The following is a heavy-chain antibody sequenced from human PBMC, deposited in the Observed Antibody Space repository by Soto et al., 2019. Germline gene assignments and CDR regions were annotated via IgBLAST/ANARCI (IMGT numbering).Heavy chain of an antibody. CDR1: GFTFNTYS. D-gene: IGHD3-22*01. J-gene: IGHJ5*02. V-gene: IGHV3-33*03. CDR2: IWYDGSKT. Sequence: GGSLRLSCEASGFTFNTYSMHWVRQPPGKGLEWLAAIWYDGSKTYYADSVKGRFTISRDNSRNTLYLRVNSLRPEDTAMYYCAKQKGGMVMEYIWFDPWGQGTLVTVS. CDR3: AKQKGGMVMEYIWFDP.